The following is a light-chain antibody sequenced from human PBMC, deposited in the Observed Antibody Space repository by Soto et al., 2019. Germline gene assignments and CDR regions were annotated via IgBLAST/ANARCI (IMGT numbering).Light chain of an antibody. Sequence: EIVLTQSPGILSLSPGERATLSCRASQSVSSSYLAWYQQKPGQAPRLLIYGASSRATGIPDSFSGSGSGTDFALTISRLEPEDFAVYYRQQYGSSPLTFGGGTKVEIK. CDR2: GAS. V-gene: IGKV3-20*01. CDR3: QQYGSSPLT. CDR1: QSVSSSY. J-gene: IGKJ4*01.